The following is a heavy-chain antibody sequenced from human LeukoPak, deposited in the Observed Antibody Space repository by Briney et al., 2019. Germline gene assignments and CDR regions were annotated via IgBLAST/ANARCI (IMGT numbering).Heavy chain of an antibody. CDR3: TGLTMVRGVTEYVQH. CDR1: GFTFSSSA. Sequence: GSLKLSCVASGFTFSSSAMHWVRQASGKGLEWVGRIRSKANTYATAYAASGRGRFTISRDDSKNTAYLQMNSLKTEDTAVYYCTGLTMVRGVTEYVQHSGQDTPVTVSS. V-gene: IGHV3-73*01. J-gene: IGHJ1*01. CDR2: IRSKANTYAT. D-gene: IGHD3-10*01.